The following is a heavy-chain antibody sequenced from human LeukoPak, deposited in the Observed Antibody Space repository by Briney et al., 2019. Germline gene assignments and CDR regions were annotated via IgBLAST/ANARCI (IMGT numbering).Heavy chain of an antibody. J-gene: IGHJ4*02. Sequence: ASVKVSCKASGYTFTSYGISWVRQAPGQGLEWMGWISAYNGNTNYAQKLQGRVTITTDTSTSTAYMELRSLRSDDTAVYYCARKYYDILTGYQYFDYWGQGTLVTVSS. CDR1: GYTFTSYG. CDR3: ARKYYDILTGYQYFDY. CDR2: ISAYNGNT. D-gene: IGHD3-9*01. V-gene: IGHV1-18*01.